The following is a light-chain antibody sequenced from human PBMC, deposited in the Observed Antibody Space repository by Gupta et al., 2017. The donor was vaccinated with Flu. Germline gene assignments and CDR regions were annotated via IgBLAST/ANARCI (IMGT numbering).Light chain of an antibody. V-gene: IGKV1-5*03. J-gene: IGKJ1*01. Sequence: DIQMTQSPSTLSASVGDRVTITCQASQSFSTWLAWYQQKPGKAPKLLIYQASTLESGVPSRFSGSGSGTEFTLTISSLQPDDFATYYCQHESTFPWTFGQGTXVEIK. CDR3: QHESTFPWT. CDR1: QSFSTW. CDR2: QAS.